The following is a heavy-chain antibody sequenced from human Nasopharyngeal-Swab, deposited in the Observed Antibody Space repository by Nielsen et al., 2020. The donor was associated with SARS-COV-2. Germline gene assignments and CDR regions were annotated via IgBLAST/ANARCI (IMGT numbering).Heavy chain of an antibody. CDR2: IYYSGST. Sequence: RQAPGKGLEWIGSIYYSGSTYYNPSLKSRVTISVDTSKNQFSLKLNSVTAADTAVYYCARPRGSGWYREAFDIWGQGTMVTVSS. CDR3: ARPRGSGWYREAFDI. D-gene: IGHD6-19*01. J-gene: IGHJ3*02. V-gene: IGHV4-39*01.